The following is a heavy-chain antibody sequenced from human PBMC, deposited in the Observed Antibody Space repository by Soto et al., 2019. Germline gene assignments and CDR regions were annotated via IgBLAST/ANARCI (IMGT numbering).Heavy chain of an antibody. CDR3: ARGPHLTTKGMDV. CDR1: GGSFSGYY. CDR2: INHSGST. V-gene: IGHV4-34*01. Sequence: QVQLQQWGAGLLKPSETLSLTCAVYGGSFSGYYWSWIRQPPGKGLEWIGEINHSGSTNYNPSLKSRVTISVDTSKNQFSLKLSSVTAADTAVYYCARGPHLTTKGMDVWGQGTTVTVSS. J-gene: IGHJ6*02.